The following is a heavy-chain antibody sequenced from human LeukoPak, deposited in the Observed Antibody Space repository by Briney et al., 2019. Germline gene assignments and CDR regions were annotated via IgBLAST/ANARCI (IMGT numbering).Heavy chain of an antibody. CDR2: IGYSAGDT. D-gene: IGHD2-8*01. V-gene: IGHV3-23*01. CDR1: GFTVSSYA. CDR3: AKEPSYCTNGVCYSRVFDR. J-gene: IGHJ5*02. Sequence: GGSLRLSCAASGFTVSSYAMTWVRQAPGKGLEWVSAIGYSAGDTYYADSVKGRFTISRDNSMNTLYLQMSSLRAEDTAVYYCAKEPSYCTNGVCYSRVFDRWGQGTLVTVSS.